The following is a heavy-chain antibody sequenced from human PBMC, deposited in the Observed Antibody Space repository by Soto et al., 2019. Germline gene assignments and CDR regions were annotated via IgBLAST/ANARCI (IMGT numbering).Heavy chain of an antibody. D-gene: IGHD2-15*01. Sequence: GGSLRLSCAAAGFTFTGYGMHWVRQAPGKGLEWVAVIWYDGSNKYYADSVKGRVPISRANSHTTPYLKMNSLRAEDTAVYYCASDCSGGRCSDIWGQGTMVTVSS. J-gene: IGHJ3*02. V-gene: IGHV3-33*01. CDR1: GFTFTGYG. CDR2: IWYDGSNK. CDR3: ASDCSGGRCSDI.